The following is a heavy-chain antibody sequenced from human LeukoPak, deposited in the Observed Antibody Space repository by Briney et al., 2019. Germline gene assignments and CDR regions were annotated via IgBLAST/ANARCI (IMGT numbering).Heavy chain of an antibody. Sequence: QSGGSLRLSCAASGFTFSSYSMNWVRQAPGKGLEWVSYISSSSSTIYYADSAKGRFTISRDNAKNSLYLQMNSLRAEDTAVYYCAAEGMDVWGKGTTVTVSS. CDR1: GFTFSSYS. J-gene: IGHJ6*04. CDR3: AAEGMDV. V-gene: IGHV3-48*01. CDR2: ISSSSSTI.